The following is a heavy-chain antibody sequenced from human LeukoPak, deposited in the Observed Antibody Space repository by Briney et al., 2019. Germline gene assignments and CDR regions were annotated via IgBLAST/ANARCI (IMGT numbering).Heavy chain of an antibody. CDR1: GFALSSYA. D-gene: IGHD3-3*01. CDR2: IPYDGSNK. CDR3: ARDHPQDLGVVYGFYYGMDV. V-gene: IGHV3-30*04. J-gene: IGHJ6*02. Sequence: GGSLRLSCAASGFALSSYAMHWVRQAPGKGLEWVAVIPYDGSNKYYADSVKGRFTISRDNSKNTLYLQMNSLRAEDTAVYFCARDHPQDLGVVYGFYYGMDVWGQGTTVTVSS.